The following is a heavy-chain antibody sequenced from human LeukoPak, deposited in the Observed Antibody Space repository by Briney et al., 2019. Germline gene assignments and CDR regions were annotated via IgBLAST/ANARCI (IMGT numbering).Heavy chain of an antibody. CDR2: TNVHNGNI. D-gene: IGHD3-9*01. J-gene: IGHJ5*02. CDR1: GYTFSDYG. CDR3: ARGIEGYDVLTGYYP. V-gene: IGHV1-18*01. Sequence: ASVKVSCKASGYTFSDYGITWVRQAPGQGLEWMGWTNVHNGNINYAQKFQGRISMTTDTSTTTAFMELRSLRSDGTAVYYCARGIEGYDVLTGYYPWGQGTLVTVSS.